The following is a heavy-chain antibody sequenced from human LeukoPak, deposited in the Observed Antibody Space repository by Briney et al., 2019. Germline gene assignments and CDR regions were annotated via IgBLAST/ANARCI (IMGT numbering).Heavy chain of an antibody. J-gene: IGHJ6*02. D-gene: IGHD3-3*01. CDR1: GGSISSSNW. CDR3: ARDVSYYDFWSGYYTGRSLGMDV. CDR2: IYHSGST. Sequence: SETLSLTCAVSGGSISSSNWWSWVRQPPGKGLEWIGEIYHSGSTNYNPSLKSRVTISVDKSKNQFSLKLSSVTAADTAVYYCARDVSYYDFWSGYYTGRSLGMDVWGQGTTVTVSS. V-gene: IGHV4-4*02.